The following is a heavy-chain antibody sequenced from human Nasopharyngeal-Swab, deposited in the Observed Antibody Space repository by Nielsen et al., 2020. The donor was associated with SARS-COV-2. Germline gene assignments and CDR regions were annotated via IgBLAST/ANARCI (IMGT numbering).Heavy chain of an antibody. V-gene: IGHV6-1*01. CDR2: TYYRSKWYN. D-gene: IGHD2/OR15-2a*01. CDR3: ARENPDFRYYFDY. J-gene: IGHJ4*02. CDR1: GDRVSSNSAA. Sequence: SQTPSLTRAISGDRVSSNSAAWNWIRQSPSRGLEWLGRTYYRSKWYNDYAVSVNSRITINPDTSKNQFSLQLNSVTPEDTAVYYCARENPDFRYYFDYWGQGTLVTVSS.